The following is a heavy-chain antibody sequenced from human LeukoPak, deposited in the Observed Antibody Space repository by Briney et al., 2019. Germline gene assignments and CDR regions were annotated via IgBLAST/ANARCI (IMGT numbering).Heavy chain of an antibody. CDR2: IIPILGIA. CDR3: ATDRDGYMFYFDY. CDR1: GGTFSSYT. V-gene: IGHV1-69*02. Sequence: SVKISCKASGGTFSSYTISWVRQAPGQGLEWMGRIIPILGIADYAQKFQGRVTITADKSTSTAYMELSSLRSEDTAVYYCATDRDGYMFYFDYWGQGTLVTVSS. J-gene: IGHJ4*02. D-gene: IGHD5-24*01.